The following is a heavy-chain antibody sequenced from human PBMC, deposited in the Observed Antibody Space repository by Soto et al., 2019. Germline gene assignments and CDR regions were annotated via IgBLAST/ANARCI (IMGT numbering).Heavy chain of an antibody. CDR3: ARGRYGDY. Sequence: QVHLVQSGAEVKKPGASVKVSCKASGYTFTSYGITWVRQAPGQGLEWMGWISAHKGNTDYAQKLQGRVIVTRDTSTSIAYMELRSLRSDDTAVYYCARGRYGDYWGQGALVTVSS. D-gene: IGHD1-1*01. V-gene: IGHV1-18*01. J-gene: IGHJ4*02. CDR2: ISAHKGNT. CDR1: GYTFTSYG.